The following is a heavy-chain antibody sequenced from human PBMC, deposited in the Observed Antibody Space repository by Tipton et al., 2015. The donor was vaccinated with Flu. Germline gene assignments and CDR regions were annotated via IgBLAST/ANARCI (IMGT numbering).Heavy chain of an antibody. Sequence: TLSLTCTVYGGSISSYYWSWIRQPPGKGLEWIGYIYYSGSTNYNPSLKSRVTISVDTSKNQFSLKLSSVTAADTAVYYCARSPPVYYDRGGDCDCGEYRGQGAPFTLSS. CDR1: GGSISSYY. D-gene: IGHD3-22*01. CDR3: ARSPPVYYDRGGDCDCGEY. V-gene: IGHV4-59*01. CDR2: IYYSGST. J-gene: IGHJ4*02.